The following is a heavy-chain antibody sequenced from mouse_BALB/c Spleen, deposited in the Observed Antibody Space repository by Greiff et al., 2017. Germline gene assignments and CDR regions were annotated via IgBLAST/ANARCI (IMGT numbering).Heavy chain of an antibody. CDR2: IDPSDSET. J-gene: IGHJ3*01. V-gene: IGHV1-69*02. Sequence: VQLQQPGAELVKPGAPVKLSCKASGYTFTSYWMNWVKQRPGRGLEWIGRIDPSDSETHYNQKFKDKATLTVDKSSSTAYIQLSSLTSEDSAVYYCARGDYDEGFAYWGQGTLVTVSA. D-gene: IGHD2-4*01. CDR3: ARGDYDEGFAY. CDR1: GYTFTSYW.